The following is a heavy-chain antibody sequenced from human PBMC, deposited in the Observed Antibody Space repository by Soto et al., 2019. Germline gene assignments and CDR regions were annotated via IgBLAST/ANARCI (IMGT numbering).Heavy chain of an antibody. Sequence: PSETLSLTCAVSGGSISSSNWWSWVRQPPGKGLEWIGEIYHSGSTNYNPSLKSRVTISVDKSKNQFSLKLSSVTAADTAVYYCARFVFGAQAADYYYYGMDVWGQGTTVTVSS. D-gene: IGHD3-3*01. J-gene: IGHJ6*02. V-gene: IGHV4-4*02. CDR3: ARFVFGAQAADYYYYGMDV. CDR2: IYHSGST. CDR1: GGSISSSNW.